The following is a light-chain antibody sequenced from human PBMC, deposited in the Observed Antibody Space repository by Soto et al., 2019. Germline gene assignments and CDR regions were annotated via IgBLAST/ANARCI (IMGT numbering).Light chain of an antibody. CDR3: QQCNNYPLLFT. CDR1: QGISSA. V-gene: IGKV1D-13*01. CDR2: DAS. J-gene: IGKJ3*01. Sequence: AIQLTQSPSSLSASVGDRVTITCRASQGISSALAWYQQKPGKAPKLLIYDASSLESGVPSRFSGSGSGTDFTLTISSLQAEDFATYYCQQCNNYPLLFTFGPGTKVDIK.